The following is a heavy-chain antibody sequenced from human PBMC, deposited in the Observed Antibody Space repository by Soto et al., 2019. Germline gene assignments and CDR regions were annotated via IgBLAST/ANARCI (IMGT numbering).Heavy chain of an antibody. D-gene: IGHD2-15*01. J-gene: IGHJ3*02. Sequence: QLQLQESGSGLVKPSQTLSLTCAVSGGSISSGGYSWSWIRQPPGKGLEWIGYIYHSGSTYYNPSLNSRVTISVDRSKNQFSLKLSSVTAADTAVYYCARNQGYCTGSYCYSDAFDIWGQGTMVTVSS. V-gene: IGHV4-30-2*01. CDR1: GGSISSGGYS. CDR2: IYHSGST. CDR3: ARNQGYCTGSYCYSDAFDI.